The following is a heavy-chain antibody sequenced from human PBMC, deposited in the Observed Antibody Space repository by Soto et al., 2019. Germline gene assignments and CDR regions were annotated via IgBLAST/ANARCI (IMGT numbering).Heavy chain of an antibody. CDR1: GGSFSGYY. V-gene: IGHV4-34*01. CDR2: INHSGST. D-gene: IGHD2-2*01. CDR3: ARALFKNCSSTSCPEGAYYFDY. Sequence: QVQLQQWGAGLLKPAETLSLTCAVYGGSFSGYYWSWIRQPPGKGLEWIGEINHSGSTNYNPSLKSRVTISVDTSKNQFSLKLSSVTAADTAVYYCARALFKNCSSTSCPEGAYYFDYRGQGTLVTVSS. J-gene: IGHJ4*02.